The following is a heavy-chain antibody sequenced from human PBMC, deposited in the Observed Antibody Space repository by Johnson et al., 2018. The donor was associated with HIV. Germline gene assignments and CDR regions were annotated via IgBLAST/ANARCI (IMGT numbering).Heavy chain of an antibody. CDR1: GFTVSSYY. CDR3: ARSCRDGYTCNAFDI. J-gene: IGHJ3*02. CDR2: VFSGDNT. D-gene: IGHD5-24*01. Sequence: VHLVESGGGVVQPGGSLRLSCVVSGFTVSSYYMSWVRQAPGKGLEWVSIVFSGDNTYYADSVKGRFTISRDNSKNTLYLQMNSLRAEDTAVYYCARSCRDGYTCNAFDIWGQGTMVTVSS. V-gene: IGHV3-66*01.